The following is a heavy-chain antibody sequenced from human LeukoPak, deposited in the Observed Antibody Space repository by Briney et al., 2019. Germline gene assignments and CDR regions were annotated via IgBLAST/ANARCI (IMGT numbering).Heavy chain of an antibody. CDR3: ATRRWLQFYFDY. V-gene: IGHV1-24*01. CDR1: GYTLTELS. D-gene: IGHD5-24*01. Sequence: EASVKVSCKVSGYTLTELSMHWVRQAPGKGLEWMGGFDPEDGETIYAQKFQGRVTMTEDTSTDTAYMELSSLRSEDTAVYYCATRRWLQFYFDYWGQGTLVTVSS. CDR2: FDPEDGET. J-gene: IGHJ4*02.